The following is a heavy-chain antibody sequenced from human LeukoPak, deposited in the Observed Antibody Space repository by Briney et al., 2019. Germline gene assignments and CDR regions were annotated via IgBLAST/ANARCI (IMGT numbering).Heavy chain of an antibody. J-gene: IGHJ2*01. V-gene: IGHV4-59*12. CDR1: GGSISSYY. D-gene: IGHD2-21*01. CDR2: IYYSGST. Sequence: PSETLSLTCIVSGGSISSYYWSWIRQPPGKGLEWIGYIYYSGSTYYNPSLKSRVTISVDTSKNQFSLKLSSVTAADTAVYYCARDKYCGGDCYSGPGRYFDLWGRGTLVTVSS. CDR3: ARDKYCGGDCYSGPGRYFDL.